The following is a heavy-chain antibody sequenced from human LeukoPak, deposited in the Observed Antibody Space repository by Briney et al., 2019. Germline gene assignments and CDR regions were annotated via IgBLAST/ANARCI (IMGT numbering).Heavy chain of an antibody. CDR1: GFTVSSNY. D-gene: IGHD3-22*01. V-gene: IGHV3-66*01. CDR3: YSMIVVEIRVINDY. CDR2: IYSGGST. J-gene: IGHJ4*02. Sequence: GGSLRLSCAVSGFTVSSNYISWVRQAPGRGLEWVSVIYSGGSTYYAASVKGRFTISRDNSKNTLYLQMNSLRAEDTAVYYCYSMIVVEIRVINDYWGQGTLVTVSS.